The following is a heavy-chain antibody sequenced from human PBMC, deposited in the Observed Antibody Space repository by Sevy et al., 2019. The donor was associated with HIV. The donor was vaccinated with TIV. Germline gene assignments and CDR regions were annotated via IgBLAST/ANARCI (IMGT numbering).Heavy chain of an antibody. D-gene: IGHD6-13*01. Sequence: GGSLRLSCAASGFTFSSYAMHWVRQAPGKGLEWVAVISYDGSNKYYADSVKGRFTISRDNSKNTLYLQMNSLRAEDTAVYYCARTGIAAAGPYYYYGMDVRGQGTTVTVSS. CDR1: GFTFSSYA. CDR3: ARTGIAAAGPYYYYGMDV. CDR2: ISYDGSNK. V-gene: IGHV3-30*04. J-gene: IGHJ6*02.